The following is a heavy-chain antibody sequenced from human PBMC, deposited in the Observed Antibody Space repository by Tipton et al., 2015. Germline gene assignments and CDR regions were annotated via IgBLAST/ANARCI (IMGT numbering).Heavy chain of an antibody. CDR3: ARGGNNWFDP. V-gene: IGHV4-59*01. J-gene: IGHJ5*02. D-gene: IGHD2-15*01. CDR1: GGSISHYY. Sequence: TLSLTCTVSGGSISHYYWSWIRQPPGKGLEWLGHIYYSGNTSYNPSLKSRVTMSVDTSKNQFSLKLTSVNAADTAVYYCARGGNNWFDPWGQGTLVTVSS. CDR2: IYYSGNT.